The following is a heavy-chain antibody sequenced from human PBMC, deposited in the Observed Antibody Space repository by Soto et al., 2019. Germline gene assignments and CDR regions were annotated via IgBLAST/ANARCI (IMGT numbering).Heavy chain of an antibody. V-gene: IGHV3-33*01. J-gene: IGHJ5*02. CDR3: ARDLSTGDSTWWGWFDP. CDR1: GFTFSSYG. D-gene: IGHD4-17*01. CDR2: IWYDGSNK. Sequence: QVQLVESGGGVVQPGRSLRLSCAASGFTFSSYGMHWVRQAPGKGLEWVAVIWYDGSNKYYADSVKGRFTISRDNSKNTLYLQMNSLRAEDTAVYYCARDLSTGDSTWWGWFDPWGQGTLVTVSS.